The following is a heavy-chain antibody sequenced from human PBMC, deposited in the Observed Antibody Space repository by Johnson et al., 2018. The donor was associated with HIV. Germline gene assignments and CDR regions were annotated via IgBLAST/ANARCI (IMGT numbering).Heavy chain of an antibody. J-gene: IGHJ3*02. D-gene: IGHD1-26*01. Sequence: VQLVESGGGLVQPGGSLRLSCAASGFTVSRNYMSWVRQAPGKGLEWVSVIYSDGSTYYADSVKGRFTISRDTSKNTLYLQMNSLRAEDTAVYYCARVREWEGGEVGDAFDIWGQGTMVTVSS. V-gene: IGHV3-66*02. CDR3: ARVREWEGGEVGDAFDI. CDR1: GFTVSRNY. CDR2: IYSDGST.